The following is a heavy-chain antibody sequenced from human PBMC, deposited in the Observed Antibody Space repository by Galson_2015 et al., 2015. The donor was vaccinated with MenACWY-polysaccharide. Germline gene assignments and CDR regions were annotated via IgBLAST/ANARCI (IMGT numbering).Heavy chain of an antibody. D-gene: IGHD6-19*01. J-gene: IGHJ4*02. CDR3: ARRGHSSGWYVEY. CDR2: PSDSDT. V-gene: IGHV5-51*01. Sequence: PSDSDTRYSPSFQGQVTISADKSISTAYLQWSSLKASDSAMYYCARRGHSSGWYVEYWGQGTLVTVSS.